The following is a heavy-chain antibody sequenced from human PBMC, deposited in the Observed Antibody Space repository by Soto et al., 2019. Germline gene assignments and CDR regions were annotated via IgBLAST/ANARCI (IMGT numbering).Heavy chain of an antibody. CDR2: IIPILGIA. D-gene: IGHD2-2*01. Sequence: QVQLVQSGAEVKKPGSSVKVSCKASGGTFSSYTISWVRQAPGQGLAWMGRIIPILGIANYAQKFQGRVTITADNSTSTAYMELSSRRSEDTAVYYCASTYCSSTSCYERWFDPWGQGTLVTVSS. J-gene: IGHJ5*02. CDR3: ASTYCSSTSCYERWFDP. V-gene: IGHV1-69*02. CDR1: GGTFSSYT.